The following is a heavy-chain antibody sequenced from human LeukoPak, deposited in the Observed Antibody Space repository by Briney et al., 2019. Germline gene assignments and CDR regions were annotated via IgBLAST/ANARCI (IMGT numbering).Heavy chain of an antibody. V-gene: IGHV4-34*01. J-gene: IGHJ6*02. CDR2: INESGST. CDR1: GGSFSGYY. D-gene: IGHD3-10*01. CDR3: GRVGSLKVRGFMIFFGFGRYYRGLDL. Sequence: SETLSLTCGVSGGSFSGYYWSWIRQSPGKGLEWIGEINESGSTDYNPSLMSRVTISLDTSKNQFSLELSSMTAADTATYYCGRVGSLKVRGFMIFFGFGRYYRGLDLWGQGTKVRVS.